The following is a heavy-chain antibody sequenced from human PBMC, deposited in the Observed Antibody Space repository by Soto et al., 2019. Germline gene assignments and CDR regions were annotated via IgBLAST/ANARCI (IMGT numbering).Heavy chain of an antibody. J-gene: IGHJ4*02. CDR1: GFTFSTYA. CDR3: ATGGVPVPTGNFDY. V-gene: IGHV3-23*01. D-gene: IGHD1-1*01. Sequence: GGSLRLSCAASGFTFSTYAMSWVRQAPGKGLEWVSTISDSAGSTYYADSVKGRFTISRDISKNTLYLQMNSLRVEDTAIYYCATGGVPVPTGNFDYWGQGSLVTVSS. CDR2: ISDSAGST.